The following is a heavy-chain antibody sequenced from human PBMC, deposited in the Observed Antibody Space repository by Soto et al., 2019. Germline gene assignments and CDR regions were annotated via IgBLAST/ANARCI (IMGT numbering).Heavy chain of an antibody. CDR3: ARVGVVAATEDLGWFDP. Sequence: SETLSLTCTVSGGSISSYYWSWIRQPPGKGLEWIGYIYYSGNTNYNPSLKSRVTISVDTSKNQFSLKLSSVTAADTAVYYCARVGVVAATEDLGWFDPWGQGTLVTVSS. CDR2: IYYSGNT. V-gene: IGHV4-59*01. J-gene: IGHJ5*02. CDR1: GGSISSYY. D-gene: IGHD2-15*01.